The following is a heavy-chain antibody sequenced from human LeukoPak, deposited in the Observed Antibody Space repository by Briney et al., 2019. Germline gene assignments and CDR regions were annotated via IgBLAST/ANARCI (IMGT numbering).Heavy chain of an antibody. CDR2: IGVGGGNA. J-gene: IGHJ5*02. D-gene: IGHD2-2*01. V-gene: IGHV3-23*01. CDR3: ARVPAAIVNWFDP. CDR1: GFTFSSAA. Sequence: GSLRLSCAASGFTFSSAAMSWFRQAPGKGLEWVSFIGVGGGNANYAGSVKGRFTISRDDSQNTLYLQMNSLRAEDTAVYYCARVPAAIVNWFDPWGQGTLVTVSS.